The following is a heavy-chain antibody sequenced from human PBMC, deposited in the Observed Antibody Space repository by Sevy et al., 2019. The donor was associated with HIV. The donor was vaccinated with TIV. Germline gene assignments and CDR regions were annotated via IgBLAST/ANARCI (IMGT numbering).Heavy chain of an antibody. D-gene: IGHD2-8*01. CDR3: AREGCTKPHDY. Sequence: GGSLRLSCAASGFTFSKYSMSWVRQPPGKGLEWVSTLSFGCGEINYADSVKGRFTISSDNSKSSGYLQMNNLRPEDTAVYYCAREGCTKPHDYWGQGTLVTVSS. CDR1: GFTFSKYS. V-gene: IGHV3-23*01. CDR2: LSFGCGEI. J-gene: IGHJ4*02.